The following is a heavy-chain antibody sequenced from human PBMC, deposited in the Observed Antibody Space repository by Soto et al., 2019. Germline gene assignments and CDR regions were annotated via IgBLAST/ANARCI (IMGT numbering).Heavy chain of an antibody. CDR1: GYTFTHYY. J-gene: IGHJ4*02. CDR3: ARNLAAGDV. CDR2: INPNGGST. Sequence: QVQLVQSGAEVKKPGASVNLSCKASGYTFTHYYIHWVRQAPGQGLEWVEIINPNGGSTNYAQNLQGRVTLTRDKPTSTGYRELNSRRAEDTALYDCARNLAAGDVWGQGTLVTVSS. V-gene: IGHV1-46*04. D-gene: IGHD6-13*01.